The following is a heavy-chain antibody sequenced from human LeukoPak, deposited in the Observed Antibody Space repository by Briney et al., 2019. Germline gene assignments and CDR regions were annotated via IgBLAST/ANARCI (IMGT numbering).Heavy chain of an antibody. J-gene: IGHJ4*02. CDR1: GFTFDDYA. V-gene: IGHV3-9*01. CDR2: ISWNSGSI. Sequence: GGSLRLSCAASGFTFDDYAMPWVRQGPGKGLEWVSGISWNSGSIAYADSVKGRFTISRDNAKNSLYLQMNSLRAEDTALYYCAKDVGDYYYDSSGYVSYFDYWGQGTLVTVSS. D-gene: IGHD3-22*01. CDR3: AKDVGDYYYDSSGYVSYFDY.